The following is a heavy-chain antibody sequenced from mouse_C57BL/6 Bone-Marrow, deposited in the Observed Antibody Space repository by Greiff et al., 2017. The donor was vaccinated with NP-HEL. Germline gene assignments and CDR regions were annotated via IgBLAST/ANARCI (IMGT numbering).Heavy chain of an antibody. J-gene: IGHJ3*01. CDR1: GFSLTSYG. CDR2: IWRGGST. V-gene: IGHV2-5*01. CDR3: ATSVYYDYDWVAY. D-gene: IGHD2-4*01. Sequence: VQLQQSGPGLVQPSQSLSITCTVSGFSLTSYGVHWVRQSPGKGLEWLGVIWRGGSTDYNAAFMSRLSITTDNPTSHVSFKMTSMQADDTAIYYGATSVYYDYDWVAYWGQGTLVTVSA.